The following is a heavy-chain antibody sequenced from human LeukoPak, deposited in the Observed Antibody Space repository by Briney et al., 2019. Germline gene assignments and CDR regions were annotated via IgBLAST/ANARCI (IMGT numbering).Heavy chain of an antibody. CDR1: GGSMSGFF. Sequence: SETLSLTCTVSGGSMSGFFWTWIRQPPGKELEWIGSIYYSGSSTKYNPSHKSRVTISVDTSKSQFSLRLNSATAADTAVYFCARTSRHYYGSGTNLTPWPAGMDVWGQGTTVTVSS. CDR2: IYYSGSST. V-gene: IGHV4-59*01. CDR3: ARTSRHYYGSGTNLTPWPAGMDV. J-gene: IGHJ6*02. D-gene: IGHD3-10*01.